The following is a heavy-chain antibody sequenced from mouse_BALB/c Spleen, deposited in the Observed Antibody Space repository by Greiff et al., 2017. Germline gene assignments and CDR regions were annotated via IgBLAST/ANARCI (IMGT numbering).Heavy chain of an antibody. Sequence: QVQLKESGPSLVQPSQSLSITCTVSGFSLTSYGVHWVRQSPGKGLEWLGVIWRGGSTDYNAAFMSRLGITKDNSKSQVFFKMNSLQADDTAIYYCAKGVILRRGNSPAYWGQGTLVTVSA. J-gene: IGHJ3*01. D-gene: IGHD2-4*01. CDR3: AKGVILRRGNSPAY. V-gene: IGHV2-5-1*01. CDR1: GFSLTSYG. CDR2: IWRGGST.